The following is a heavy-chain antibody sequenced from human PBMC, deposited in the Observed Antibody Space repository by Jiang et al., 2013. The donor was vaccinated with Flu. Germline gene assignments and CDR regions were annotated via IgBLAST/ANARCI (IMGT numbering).Heavy chain of an antibody. D-gene: IGHD3-10*01. CDR1: GYTFARYW. V-gene: IGHV5-51*01. CDR3: ARLESMVRDYGMDV. Sequence: EVKKPGESLKISCQASGYTFARYWIGWVRQMPGKGLEWMGIIYPRDSDTRYSPSFQGQVTISADKSISTAYLQWTSLRASDTAIYYCARLESMVRDYGMDVWGQGTMVTVSS. CDR2: IYPRDSDT. J-gene: IGHJ6*02.